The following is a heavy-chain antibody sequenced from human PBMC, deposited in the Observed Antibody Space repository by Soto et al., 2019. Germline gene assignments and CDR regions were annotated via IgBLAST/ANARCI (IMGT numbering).Heavy chain of an antibody. V-gene: IGHV3-30*03. J-gene: IGHJ4*02. CDR3: ARDWSYSGFEDF. CDR2: VSNDGRNK. Sequence: GGSLRLSCAASGVTFSNYGMHWVRQAPGKGLEWVAVVSNDGRNKYHADSVKGRFTISRDNSKNLLYLQMNSLRVEDTAVYYCARDWSYSGFEDFWGQGTQVTVSS. CDR1: GVTFSNYG. D-gene: IGHD5-12*01.